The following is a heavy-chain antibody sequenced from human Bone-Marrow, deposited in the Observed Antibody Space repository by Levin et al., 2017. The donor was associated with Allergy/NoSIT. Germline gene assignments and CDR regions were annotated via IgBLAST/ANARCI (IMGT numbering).Heavy chain of an antibody. J-gene: IGHJ4*02. CDR1: GDSLSNYY. Sequence: SETLSLTCTVSGDSLSNYYWSWIRQPPGKGLEWIGYAHDSGSTNYNPSLKSRVTMSVDTSKNQFSLRLNSVTAADTAVYYCARHPQYFVWTGSYPPADFDYWGKGTLVTVSS. V-gene: IGHV4-59*01. CDR3: ARHPQYFVWTGSYPPADFDY. CDR2: AHDSGST. D-gene: IGHD3/OR15-3a*01.